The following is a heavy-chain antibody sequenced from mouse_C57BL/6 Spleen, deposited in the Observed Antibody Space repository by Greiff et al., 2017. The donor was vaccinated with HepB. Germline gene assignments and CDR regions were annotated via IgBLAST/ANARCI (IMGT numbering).Heavy chain of an antibody. V-gene: IGHV1-82*01. CDR2: IYPGDGDT. J-gene: IGHJ2*01. CDR1: GYAFGSSW. D-gene: IGHD1-1*01. CDR3: ATTVGYYFDY. Sequence: VQLQQSGPELVKPGASVKISCKASGYAFGSSWMNWVKQRPGKGLEWIGRIYPGDGDTNYNGKFKGKATLTADKSSSTAYMQLSSLTSEDSAVYFCATTVGYYFDYWGQGTTLTVSS.